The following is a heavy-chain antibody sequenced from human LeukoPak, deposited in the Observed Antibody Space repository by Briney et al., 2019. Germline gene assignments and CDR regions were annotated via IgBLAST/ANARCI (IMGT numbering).Heavy chain of an antibody. CDR3: ARETGTDAFDI. D-gene: IGHD1-14*01. Sequence: QTGGSLRLSCAASGFTFSSYAMSWVRQAXXXXXEXVSAISGSGGSTYYADSVKGRFTISRDNSKNTLYLQMNSLRAEDTAVYYCARETGTDAFDIWGQGTMVTVSS. J-gene: IGHJ3*02. CDR1: GFTFSSYA. CDR2: ISGSGGST. V-gene: IGHV3-23*01.